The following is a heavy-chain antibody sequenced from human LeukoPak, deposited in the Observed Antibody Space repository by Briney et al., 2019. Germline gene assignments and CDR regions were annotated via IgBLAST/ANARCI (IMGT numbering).Heavy chain of an antibody. D-gene: IGHD2-2*01. CDR3: AKWVVVPAATDY. V-gene: IGHV3-23*01. Sequence: GSLRLSCAVSGITLSNYGVSWVRQAPGKGLEWVAGISDSGGRTNYADSVKGRFTISRDNPKNTIYLQMNSLRAEDTAVYYCAKWVVVPAATDYWGQGTLVTVSS. CDR1: GITLSNYG. CDR2: ISDSGGRT. J-gene: IGHJ4*02.